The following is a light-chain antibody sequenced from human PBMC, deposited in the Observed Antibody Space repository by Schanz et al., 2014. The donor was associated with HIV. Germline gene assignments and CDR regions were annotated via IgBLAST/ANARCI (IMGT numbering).Light chain of an antibody. CDR3: QQYDNFPPSIT. CDR2: DAS. V-gene: IGKV1-33*01. J-gene: IGKJ5*01. CDR1: QNIGKW. Sequence: DVQMTQSPTTLSASVGDRVTITCRASQNIGKWLTWYQQKPGKAPKLLIYDASNLETGVPSRFSGSGSGTDFTFTISSLQPEDIATYYCQQYDNFPPSITFGQGTRLEIK.